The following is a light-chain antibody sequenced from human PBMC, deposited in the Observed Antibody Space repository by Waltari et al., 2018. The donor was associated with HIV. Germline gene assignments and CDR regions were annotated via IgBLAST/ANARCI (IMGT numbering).Light chain of an antibody. V-gene: IGKV1-5*03. CDR3: LQCDSDSPWT. J-gene: IGKJ1*01. Sequence: DIQMTQSPSTLSASVGDRVTITCRASQSISNWLAWYQVKPGKAPKALVYKASILESGVPLRFSGSGSGTEFTLSISSLQPDDFATYYCLQCDSDSPWTLGQGTKVEIK. CDR2: KAS. CDR1: QSISNW.